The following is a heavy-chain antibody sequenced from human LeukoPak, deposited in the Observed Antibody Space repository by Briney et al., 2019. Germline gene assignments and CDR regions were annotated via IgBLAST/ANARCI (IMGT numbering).Heavy chain of an antibody. CDR3: ASTPTVYYYYMDV. Sequence: SETLSLTCAVSRYSISSGYYWGWIRQPPGKGLEWIGSIYHSGNTYYNPSLKSRVTISVDTSKNQFSLKLSSVTAADTAMYYCASTPTVYYYYMDVWGKGTTVTVSS. CDR2: IYHSGNT. J-gene: IGHJ6*03. V-gene: IGHV4-38-2*01. D-gene: IGHD1-14*01. CDR1: RYSISSGYY.